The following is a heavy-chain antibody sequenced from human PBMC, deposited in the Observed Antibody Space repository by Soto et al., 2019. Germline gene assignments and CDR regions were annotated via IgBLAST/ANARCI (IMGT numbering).Heavy chain of an antibody. V-gene: IGHV4-30-4*01. CDR1: GDSISRGDYY. CDR3: ARVRPAYFNL. D-gene: IGHD2-2*01. Sequence: QVQLQESGPGLVKPSQTLSLTCTVTGDSISRGDYYWRWIRQPPGKGLEWIGYIYYSGSTYYNPSLKSRLTISVDTSKNQFSLKLSSVTAADTAVYYCARVRPAYFNLWGRGTLVTVSS. J-gene: IGHJ2*01. CDR2: IYYSGST.